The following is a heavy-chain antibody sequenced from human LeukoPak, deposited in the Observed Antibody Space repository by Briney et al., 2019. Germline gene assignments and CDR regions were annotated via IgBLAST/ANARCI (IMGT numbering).Heavy chain of an antibody. Sequence: SVKVSCKASGGTFSSYAISWVRQAPGQGLEWMGGIIPIFGTANYAQKFQGRVTITTDESTSTAYMELSRLRSDDTAVYYCARVFELTGTTGGDYWGQGTLVTVSS. CDR3: ARVFELTGTTGGDY. CDR1: GGTFSSYA. D-gene: IGHD1-7*01. J-gene: IGHJ4*02. V-gene: IGHV1-69*05. CDR2: IIPIFGTA.